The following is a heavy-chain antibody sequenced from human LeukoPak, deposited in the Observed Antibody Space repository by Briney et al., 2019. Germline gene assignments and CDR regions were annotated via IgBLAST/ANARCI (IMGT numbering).Heavy chain of an antibody. CDR2: IKQDGSEK. Sequence: GGSLRLSCAASGFTFSSYWMSWVRQAPGKGLEWVANIKQDGSEKYYVDSVKGRFTISRDNAKNSLYLQMNSLRAEDTAVYYCAAQVGTTRGYFDYWGQGTLVTVSS. CDR3: AAQVGTTRGYFDY. D-gene: IGHD2-21*02. CDR1: GFTFSSYW. V-gene: IGHV3-7*01. J-gene: IGHJ4*02.